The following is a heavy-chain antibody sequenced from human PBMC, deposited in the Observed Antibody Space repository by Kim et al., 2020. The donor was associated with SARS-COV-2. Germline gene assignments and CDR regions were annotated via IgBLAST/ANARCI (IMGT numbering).Heavy chain of an antibody. V-gene: IGHV3-21*01. Sequence: WGSLRLSCAASGFTFSSYSMNWVRQAPGKGLEWVSSISSSSSYIYYADSVKGRFTISRDNAKNSLYLQMNSLRAEDTAVYYCARDSYGDYYFDYWGQGTLVTVSS. CDR2: ISSSSSYI. CDR1: GFTFSSYS. J-gene: IGHJ4*02. CDR3: ARDSYGDYYFDY. D-gene: IGHD4-17*01.